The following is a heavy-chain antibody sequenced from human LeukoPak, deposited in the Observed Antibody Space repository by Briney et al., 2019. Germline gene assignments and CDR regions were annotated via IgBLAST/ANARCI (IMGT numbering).Heavy chain of an antibody. J-gene: IGHJ4*02. Sequence: GGSLRLSCAASGFTFSSYGMHWVRQAPGKGLEWVAFIRYDGSNKYYADSVKGRFTISRDNSKNTLYLQMNSLRAEDTAVYYCARYPGYCSGGSCYGGFGVDYWGQGILVTVSS. CDR3: ARYPGYCSGGSCYGGFGVDY. CDR1: GFTFSSYG. D-gene: IGHD2-15*01. CDR2: IRYDGSNK. V-gene: IGHV3-30*02.